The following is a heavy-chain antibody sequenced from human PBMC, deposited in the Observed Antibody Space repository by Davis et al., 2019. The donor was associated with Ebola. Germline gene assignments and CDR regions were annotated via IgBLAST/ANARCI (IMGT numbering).Heavy chain of an antibody. CDR2: IYWNDDK. J-gene: IGHJ4*02. Sequence: SGPTLVKPTQTLTLTCTFSGFSLSTSGVGVGWIRQPPGKALEWLALIYWNDDKRYSPSLKSRLTITKDTSKNQVVLTMTNMDPVDTATYYCAHRQINYRYSAYGSSWYYFDYWGQGTLVTVSS. D-gene: IGHD6-13*01. CDR1: GFSLSTSGVG. V-gene: IGHV2-5*01. CDR3: AHRQINYRYSAYGSSWYYFDY.